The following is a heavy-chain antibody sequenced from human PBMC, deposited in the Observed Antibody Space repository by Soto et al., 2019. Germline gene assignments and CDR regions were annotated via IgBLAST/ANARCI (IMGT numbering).Heavy chain of an antibody. CDR2: ISSSSSTK. Sequence: EVQLVESGGGLVQPGGSLRLSCAASGFTFSSYSMNWVRQAPGKGLEWVSYISSSSSTKYYADAVKGRFTISRDNAKNSLYLQMNSLRDEDTAVYYCARDVSGLNWFDPWGQGTLVTVSS. D-gene: IGHD5-12*01. CDR3: ARDVSGLNWFDP. CDR1: GFTFSSYS. J-gene: IGHJ5*02. V-gene: IGHV3-48*02.